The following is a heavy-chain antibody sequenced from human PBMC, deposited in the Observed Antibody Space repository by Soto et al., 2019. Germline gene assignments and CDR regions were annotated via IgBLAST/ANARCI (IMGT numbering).Heavy chain of an antibody. CDR3: ARGAHGSGYGVD. CDR1: GYTFTTYG. J-gene: IGHJ4*02. V-gene: IGHV1-18*01. Sequence: QVQLVQSGTEVQKPGASVKVSCKTSGYTFTTYGIHWVRQAPGQGLEWMGWISGYNGNTNYAQKFQDRVTMTTDTSRSIGYMELRSLTFEDTAVYYCARGAHGSGYGVDWGQGTLVTVSS. CDR2: ISGYNGNT. D-gene: IGHD3-3*01.